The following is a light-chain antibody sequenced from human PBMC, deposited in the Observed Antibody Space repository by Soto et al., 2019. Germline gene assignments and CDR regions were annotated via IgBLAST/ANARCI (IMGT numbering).Light chain of an antibody. V-gene: IGKV3D-20*02. J-gene: IGKJ4*01. CDR1: QSVSSTF. Sequence: EIVLTQSPGTLSLSPGERATLSCRASQSVSSTFFAWYQQKPGQAPRLLMFGASNRATGIPDRFSGSGSGTDFTLTISRLEPEDFAVYYCQQRSNWPLTFGAGTKVEIK. CDR2: GAS. CDR3: QQRSNWPLT.